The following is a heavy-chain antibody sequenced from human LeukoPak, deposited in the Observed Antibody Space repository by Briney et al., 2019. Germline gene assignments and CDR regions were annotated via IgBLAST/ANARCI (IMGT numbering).Heavy chain of an antibody. CDR3: ARGSMIIVADWYFDL. CDR2: ISSSGTT. CDR1: GFTFSSYS. J-gene: IGHJ2*01. Sequence: GGSLRLSCAASGFTFSSYSMSWVRQAPGKGLEWVSFISSSGTTYYADSVKGRFTISRDNAKSSVYLQLNSLRGEDTAVYYCARGSMIIVADWYFDLWGRGTLVTVSS. V-gene: IGHV3-48*01. D-gene: IGHD3-22*01.